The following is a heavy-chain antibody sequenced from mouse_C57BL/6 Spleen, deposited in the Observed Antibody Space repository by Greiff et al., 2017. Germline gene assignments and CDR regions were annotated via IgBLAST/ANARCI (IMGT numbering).Heavy chain of an antibody. J-gene: IGHJ1*03. CDR2: ISSGSSTI. CDR1: GFTFSDYG. V-gene: IGHV5-17*01. Sequence: EVQLQQSGGGLVKPGGSLKLSCAASGFTFSDYGMHWVRQAPEKGLEWVAYISSGSSTIYYADTVKGRFTISRDNAKNTLFLQMTSLRSEDTAMYYCARTLKGYFDVWGTGTTVTVSS. D-gene: IGHD6-1*01. CDR3: ARTLKGYFDV.